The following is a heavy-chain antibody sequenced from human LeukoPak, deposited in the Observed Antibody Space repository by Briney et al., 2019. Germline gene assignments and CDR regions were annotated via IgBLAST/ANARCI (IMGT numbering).Heavy chain of an antibody. CDR1: GGSISSSSYY. CDR3: ARVQYSSGWYFPDY. D-gene: IGHD6-19*01. Sequence: SETLSLTCTVSGGSISSSSYYWGWIRQPPGKGLEWIGSIYYSGSTYYNPPLKSRVTISVDTSKNQFSLKLSSVTAADTAVYYCARVQYSSGWYFPDYWGQGTLVTVSS. CDR2: IYYSGST. J-gene: IGHJ4*02. V-gene: IGHV4-39*01.